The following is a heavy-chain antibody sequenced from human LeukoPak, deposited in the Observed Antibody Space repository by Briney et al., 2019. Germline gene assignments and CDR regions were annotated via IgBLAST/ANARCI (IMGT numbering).Heavy chain of an antibody. V-gene: IGHV4-38-2*02. CDR2: IYHSGST. CDR3: ARVKGWPPGWFDP. D-gene: IGHD5-24*01. J-gene: IGHJ5*02. CDR1: GCSISSGYY. Sequence: SETLSLTCTVSGCSISSGYYWGWIRQPPGKGLEWIGSIYHSGSTYYNPSLKSRVTISVDTSKNQFSLKLSSVTAADTAVYYCARVKGWPPGWFDPWGQGTLVTVSS.